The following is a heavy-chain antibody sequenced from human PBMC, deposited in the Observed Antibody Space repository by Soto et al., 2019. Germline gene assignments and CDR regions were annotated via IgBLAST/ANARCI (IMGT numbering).Heavy chain of an antibody. CDR2: ISYDGYI. CDR1: GFTFSGYA. D-gene: IGHD2-2*01. J-gene: IGHJ6*02. Sequence: PGGSLRLSCAASGFTFSGYAMHWFRQAPGKGLERVAVISYDGYIFYADSVKGRFTISRDNAKKSLDLQINSLRAEDTAVYYCAREKKHQSLGGRFGMDVWGQGTTVTVS. V-gene: IGHV3-30*04. CDR3: AREKKHQSLGGRFGMDV.